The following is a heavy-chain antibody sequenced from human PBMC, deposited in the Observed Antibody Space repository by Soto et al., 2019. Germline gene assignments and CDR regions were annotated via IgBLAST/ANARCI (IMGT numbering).Heavy chain of an antibody. J-gene: IGHJ6*02. D-gene: IGHD2-2*01. CDR2: IYYSGST. V-gene: IGHV4-31*03. CDR3: ARDVNVYDTSRHYYGIDV. CDR1: GGSISSGGYY. Sequence: PSETLSLTCTVSGGSISSGGYYWSWIRQHPGKGLEWIGYIYYSGSTYYNPSLKSRVTISVDTSKNQLSLKLSSVTAADTAVYYCARDVNVYDTSRHYYGIDVWGRGTTVTVSS.